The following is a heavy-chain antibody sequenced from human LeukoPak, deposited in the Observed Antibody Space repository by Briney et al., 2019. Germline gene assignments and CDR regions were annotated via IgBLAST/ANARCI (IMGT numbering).Heavy chain of an antibody. Sequence: ASVKVSCKASGYTFTNYAMHWVRQAPGQRLEWMGWINAGNGYTKYSQKFQDRVTITRDTSASTAYMELSSLRSEDTAVYYCARGWLAETTVVTPYNYWGQGTLVTVSS. J-gene: IGHJ4*02. V-gene: IGHV1-3*01. CDR2: INAGNGYT. CDR1: GYTFTNYA. D-gene: IGHD4-23*01. CDR3: ARGWLAETTVVTPYNY.